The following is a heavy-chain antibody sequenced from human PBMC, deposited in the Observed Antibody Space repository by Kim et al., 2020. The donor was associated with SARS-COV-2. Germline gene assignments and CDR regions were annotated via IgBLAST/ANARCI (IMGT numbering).Heavy chain of an antibody. Sequence: SQTLSLTCDISGDSVSGNSVVWNWIRQSPSRGLEWLGRTYYRSKWYNDYAVSVKSRITINPDTSKNQFSLQLNSLTPDDTAVYYCARASGKNWFDPWGQGTLVTVSS. CDR2: TYYRSKWYN. V-gene: IGHV6-1*01. J-gene: IGHJ5*02. CDR3: ARASGKNWFDP. CDR1: GDSVSGNSVV.